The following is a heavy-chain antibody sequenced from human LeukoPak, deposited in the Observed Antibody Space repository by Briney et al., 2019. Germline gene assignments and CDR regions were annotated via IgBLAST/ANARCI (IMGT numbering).Heavy chain of an antibody. CDR1: GFTFSSHS. CDR3: ARETSEAFDI. J-gene: IGHJ3*02. V-gene: IGHV3-21*01. Sequence: KPGGSLRLSCAASGFTFSSHSMNWVRQAPGEGLEWVSSIGSSSSSIYYADSVKGRFTISRDNAKNSLYLQMNSLRGEDTAVCYCARETSEAFDIWGQGTMVTVSS. CDR2: IGSSSSSI.